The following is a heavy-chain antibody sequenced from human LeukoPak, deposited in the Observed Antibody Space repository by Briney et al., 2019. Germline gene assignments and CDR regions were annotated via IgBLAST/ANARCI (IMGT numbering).Heavy chain of an antibody. CDR2: ISYDGSTK. Sequence: PGGSLRLSCAASGFTFSSYAIHWVRQAPGKGLEWVALISYDGSTKYSTDSVKGRFTISRDNSKNTLYLQMNSLRPEDTAVYYCAGHFGAWHYFDYWGLGTLVTVSS. J-gene: IGHJ4*02. CDR3: AGHFGAWHYFDY. V-gene: IGHV3-30*04. D-gene: IGHD3-3*01. CDR1: GFTFSSYA.